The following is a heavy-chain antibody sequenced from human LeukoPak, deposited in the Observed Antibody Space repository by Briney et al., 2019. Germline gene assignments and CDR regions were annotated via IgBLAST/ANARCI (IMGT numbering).Heavy chain of an antibody. CDR1: GGSFSGYY. CDR2: INHSGST. J-gene: IGHJ6*03. V-gene: IGHV4-34*01. D-gene: IGHD3-22*01. CDR3: TRAASSGPLFTYHMDV. Sequence: SETLSLTCAVYGGSFSGYYWSWIRQPPGKGLEWIGEINHSGSTNYNPSLKSRVTISVDTSKNQFSLKLTSVPAANTAVYYCTRAASSGPLFTYHMDVWGKGTTVTVSS.